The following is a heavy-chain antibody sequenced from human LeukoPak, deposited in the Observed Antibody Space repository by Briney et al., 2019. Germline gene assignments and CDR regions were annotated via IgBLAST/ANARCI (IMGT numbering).Heavy chain of an antibody. CDR1: GGSIRSSSYY. D-gene: IGHD6-19*01. CDR2: IYYSGST. CDR3: ARQVVAVAGTGYFDY. Sequence: TSETLSLTCTVSGGSIRSSSYYWGWIRQPPGKGLEWIGSIYYSGSTYYNASLKSRGTISVGTSKNQFSLKLNSVTAADTAVYFCARQVVAVAGTGYFDYWGQGTLVTVSS. V-gene: IGHV4-39*01. J-gene: IGHJ4*02.